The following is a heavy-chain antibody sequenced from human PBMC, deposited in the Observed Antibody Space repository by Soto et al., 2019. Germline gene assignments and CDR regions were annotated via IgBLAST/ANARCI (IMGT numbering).Heavy chain of an antibody. CDR1: GYTFSNYD. CDR3: AKVSRKGSAIDFDY. J-gene: IGHJ4*02. V-gene: IGHV1-8*01. CDR2: VNPNNGDT. D-gene: IGHD3-10*01. Sequence: VQLVQSGAELKKPGASVTVSCKASGYTFSNYDMNWVRQATGQGPEWIGWVNPNNGDTGYAQKFQGRVTLTTDISTTTAYMELTSLRSEDTAIYYCAKVSRKGSAIDFDYWGQGTLITVSS.